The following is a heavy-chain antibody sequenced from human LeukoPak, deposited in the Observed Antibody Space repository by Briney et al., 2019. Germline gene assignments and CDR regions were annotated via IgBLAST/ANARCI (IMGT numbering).Heavy chain of an antibody. CDR1: GGSISSGSYY. V-gene: IGHV4-61*02. Sequence: SETLSLTCTVSGGSISSGSYYWSWIRQPAGKGLEWIGRIYTSGSTNYNPSLKSRVTMSVDTSKNQFSLKLSSVTAADTAVYYCARDLQEYYDILTGYYNANWFDPWGQGTLVTVSS. CDR3: ARDLQEYYDILTGYYNANWFDP. J-gene: IGHJ5*02. CDR2: IYTSGST. D-gene: IGHD3-9*01.